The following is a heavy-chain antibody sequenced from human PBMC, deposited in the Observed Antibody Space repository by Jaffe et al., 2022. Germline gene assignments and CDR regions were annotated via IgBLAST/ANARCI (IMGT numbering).Heavy chain of an antibody. CDR2: INRDRSP. CDR1: GGSFSGYF. D-gene: IGHD3-10*01. J-gene: IGHJ4*02. CDR3: ASQGFNRGHGDY. Sequence: QGQVHQWGAGLLKPSETLSLTCAVYGGSFSGYFWSWIRQSPGKGLEWIGEINRDRSPSYNPSLKSRVTMSVDTSRNQFSLKLNSVTAADTAVYYCASQGFNRGHGDYWGQGTLVTVSS. V-gene: IGHV4-34*01.